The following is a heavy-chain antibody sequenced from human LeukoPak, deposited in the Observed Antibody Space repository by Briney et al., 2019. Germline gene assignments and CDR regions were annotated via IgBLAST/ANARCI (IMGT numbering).Heavy chain of an antibody. J-gene: IGHJ4*02. CDR1: GGSISSSSYY. Sequence: SETLSLTCTVSGGSISSSSYYWGWIRQPPGKGLEWIGLIYYSGSTYDNPSRKRRVTISVETSKNQFALKLSSVTAADTAVYYCARHRGSSFAALAYWGQGTLVTVSS. V-gene: IGHV4-39*01. D-gene: IGHD6-6*01. CDR2: IYYSGST. CDR3: ARHRGSSFAALAY.